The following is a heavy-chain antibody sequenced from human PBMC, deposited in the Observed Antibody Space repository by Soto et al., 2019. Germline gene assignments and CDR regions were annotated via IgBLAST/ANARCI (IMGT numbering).Heavy chain of an antibody. V-gene: IGHV2-5*02. CDR3: AHRLNYYDSSGYNN. J-gene: IGHJ4*02. CDR1: GFSLSTSGVG. Sequence: ESGPTLVKPTQTLTLTCTFSGFSLSTSGVGVGWIRQPPGKALEWLALIYWDDDKRYSPSLKSRLTITKDTSKNQVVLTMTNMDPVDTATYYCAHRLNYYDSSGYNNWGQGTLVTVSS. CDR2: IYWDDDK. D-gene: IGHD3-22*01.